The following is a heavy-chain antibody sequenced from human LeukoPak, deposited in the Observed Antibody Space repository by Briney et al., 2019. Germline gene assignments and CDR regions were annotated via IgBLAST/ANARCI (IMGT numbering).Heavy chain of an antibody. J-gene: IGHJ4*02. V-gene: IGHV4-59*08. D-gene: IGHD3-10*01. CDR3: ARTATPYYYGSGSYYTPSYYFDY. CDR2: VSYDGST. Sequence: SETLSLTCTVSGGSISTYYWSWIRQPPGKGLEWIGYVSYDGSTSYNPSLKSRVTILVDTSKNQFSLKLSSVTAADTAVYYCARTATPYYYGSGSYYTPSYYFDYWGQGTLVTVSS. CDR1: GGSISTYY.